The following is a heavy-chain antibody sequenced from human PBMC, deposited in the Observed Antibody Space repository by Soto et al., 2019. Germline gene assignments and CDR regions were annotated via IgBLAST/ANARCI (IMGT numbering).Heavy chain of an antibody. Sequence: GGSLRLSCAASGFTFSSYWMSWVRQAPGKGLEWVANIKQDGSEKYYVDSVKGRFTISRDNAKNSLYLQMNSLRAEDTAVYYCARDSPIKYDFWSGQDAFDIWGQGTMVTVSS. CDR2: IKQDGSEK. D-gene: IGHD3-3*01. J-gene: IGHJ3*02. V-gene: IGHV3-7*03. CDR3: ARDSPIKYDFWSGQDAFDI. CDR1: GFTFSSYW.